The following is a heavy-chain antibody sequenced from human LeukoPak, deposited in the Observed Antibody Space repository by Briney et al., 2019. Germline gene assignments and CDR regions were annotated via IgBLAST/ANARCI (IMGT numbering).Heavy chain of an antibody. CDR1: GYTFIDYY. CDR2: INPNNGAT. Sequence: ASVKVSCKASGYTFIDYYMNWVRQAPGQGLEWMGRINPNNGATNYAHTFQGRVTMTRDTSISTVYMELSSLRSDDTAVYYCATDGFAAHKRDYWGQGTLVTVSS. D-gene: IGHD6-6*01. V-gene: IGHV1-2*06. CDR3: ATDGFAAHKRDY. J-gene: IGHJ4*02.